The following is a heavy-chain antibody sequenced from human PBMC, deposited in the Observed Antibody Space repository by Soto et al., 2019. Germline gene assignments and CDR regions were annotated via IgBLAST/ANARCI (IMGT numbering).Heavy chain of an antibody. J-gene: IGHJ4*02. CDR2: IYYSGST. D-gene: IGHD3-22*01. CDR1: GGSIRSGDYY. Sequence: SETLSLTCTVCGGSIRSGDYYGSWIRQPPGKGLEWIEYIYYSGSTYYNPSLKSRVTISVDTSKNQFSLKLSSVTAADTAVYYCARVLYDSSGYCLDYWGQGILVTVSS. CDR3: ARVLYDSSGYCLDY. V-gene: IGHV4-30-4*01.